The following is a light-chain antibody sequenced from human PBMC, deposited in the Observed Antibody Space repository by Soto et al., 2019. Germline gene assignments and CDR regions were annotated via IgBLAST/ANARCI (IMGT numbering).Light chain of an antibody. CDR2: GAS. V-gene: IGKV3-15*01. CDR1: QSVDLN. CDR3: QQYRSWPRT. J-gene: IGKJ1*01. Sequence: EIVLTQSPATLSVSPGERVTLSCRASQSVDLNLAWYQQKPGQAPRLLIYGASTRATDMPGRFSGSGAGAEFTLTISSLQSEDFAVYYCQQYRSWPRTFGQGTKVEIK.